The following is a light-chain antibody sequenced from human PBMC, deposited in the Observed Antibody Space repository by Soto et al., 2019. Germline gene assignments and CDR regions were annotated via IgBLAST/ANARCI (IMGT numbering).Light chain of an antibody. CDR3: SSFAGNNNLV. V-gene: IGLV2-8*01. J-gene: IGLJ2*01. CDR2: EVS. Sequence: QSALTQPPSASGSPGQSVTISCTGTSSDVGGYNYVSWYQQHPGKAPKLMISEVSKRPSGVPDRFSGSKSGNTASLTVSGXXXXXXXDYYCSSFAGNNNLVFGGGTKLTVX. CDR1: SSDVGGYNY.